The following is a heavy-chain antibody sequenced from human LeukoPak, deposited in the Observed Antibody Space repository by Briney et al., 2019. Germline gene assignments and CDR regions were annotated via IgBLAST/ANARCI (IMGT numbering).Heavy chain of an antibody. Sequence: PSQTLSLTCTASGGSISSGGYYWSWIRQHPGRGLEWIGYIYYSGSTYYNPSLKSRVTISVDTSKNQFSLKLSSVTAADTAVYYCARSDYGDNGGLFDYWGQGTLVTVSS. CDR3: ARSDYGDNGGLFDY. J-gene: IGHJ4*02. D-gene: IGHD4-17*01. CDR2: IYYSGST. CDR1: GGSISSGGYY. V-gene: IGHV4-31*03.